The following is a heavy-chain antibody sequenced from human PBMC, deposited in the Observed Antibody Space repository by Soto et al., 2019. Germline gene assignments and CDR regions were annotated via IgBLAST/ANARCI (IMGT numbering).Heavy chain of an antibody. J-gene: IGHJ3*01. D-gene: IGHD1-26*01. CDR2: IHPSGQPI. Sequence: EVQLVESGGGLVQPGGSLRLSCAVSGFTFSSSEMYWVRQAPGKGLEWISYIHPSGQPIFYADSVKGRFTISRDNANNSLFLQMNGLRAEDTAFYYCARRASRWGQGTMVTVSS. CDR1: GFTFSSSE. V-gene: IGHV3-48*03. CDR3: ARRASR.